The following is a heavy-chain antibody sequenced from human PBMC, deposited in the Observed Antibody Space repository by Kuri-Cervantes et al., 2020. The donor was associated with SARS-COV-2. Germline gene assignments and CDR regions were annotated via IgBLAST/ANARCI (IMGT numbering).Heavy chain of an antibody. Sequence: SETLSLNCAVYGGSFSGYYWSWIRQPPGKGLEWIGEINHSGSTNYNPSLKSRVTISVDTSKNQFSLKLSSVTAADTAVYYCARRTVGHFDLWGRGTLVTVSS. D-gene: IGHD3-16*01. CDR2: INHSGST. V-gene: IGHV4-34*01. CDR3: ARRTVGHFDL. J-gene: IGHJ2*01. CDR1: GGSFSGYY.